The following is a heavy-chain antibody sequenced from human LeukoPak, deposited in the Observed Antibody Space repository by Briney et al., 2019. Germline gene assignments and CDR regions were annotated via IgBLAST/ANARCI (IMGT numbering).Heavy chain of an antibody. CDR3: ARDGTGIVYYYAMDV. J-gene: IGHJ6*02. Sequence: PGGSLRLSCAASGFTFSSYRMNWVRQAPGKGLEWVSSISSSSSYIYYADSVKGRFTISRDNTKNSLYLQMHSLRAEHTAAYYCARDGTGIVYYYAMDVWGQGTTVTVSS. D-gene: IGHD3/OR15-3a*01. CDR2: ISSSSSYI. CDR1: GFTFSSYR. V-gene: IGHV3-21*01.